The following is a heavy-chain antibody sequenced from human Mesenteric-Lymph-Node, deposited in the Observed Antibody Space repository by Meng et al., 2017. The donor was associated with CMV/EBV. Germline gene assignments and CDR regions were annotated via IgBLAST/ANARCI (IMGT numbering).Heavy chain of an antibody. CDR3: AKFVGYTYGYDY. V-gene: IGHV3-23*03. Sequence: GESLKISCATSGFSFSDHALNWVRQAPGKGLEWVSVSYRRDGGTSYAASVKSRFTISRDNSKNTLYLQMNSLRAEDTGLYYCAKFVGYTYGYDYWGQGTLVTVSS. D-gene: IGHD5-18*01. CDR1: GFSFSDHA. CDR2: SYRRDGGT. J-gene: IGHJ4*02.